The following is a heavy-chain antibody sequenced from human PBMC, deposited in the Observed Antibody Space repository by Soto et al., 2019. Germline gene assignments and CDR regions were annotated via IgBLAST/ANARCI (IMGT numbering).Heavy chain of an antibody. CDR1: GFTFSSYW. Sequence: GGSLRLSCAASGFTFSSYWMHWVRQAPGKGLVWVSRINSDGSTTSYADSVKGRFTISRDNAKNTLYLQMNSLRAEDTAVYYCAKPPNYYDSSGYYDYWGQGTLVTVSS. D-gene: IGHD3-22*01. V-gene: IGHV3-74*01. J-gene: IGHJ4*02. CDR2: INSDGSTT. CDR3: AKPPNYYDSSGYYDY.